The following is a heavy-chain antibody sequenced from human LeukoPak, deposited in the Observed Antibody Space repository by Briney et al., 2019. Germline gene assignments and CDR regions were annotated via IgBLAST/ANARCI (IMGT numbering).Heavy chain of an antibody. CDR2: ISGSGGST. J-gene: IGHJ6*02. CDR3: AHIPGATGESYYYYYYGMDV. Sequence: GGSLRLSCAASGFTFSSYAMSWVRQAPGKGLEWVSAISGSGGSTYYADSVKGRFTISRDNAKNSLYLQMNSLRAEDTAVYYCAHIPGATGESYYYYYYGMDVWGQGTTVTVSS. CDR1: GFTFSSYA. D-gene: IGHD1-26*01. V-gene: IGHV3-23*01.